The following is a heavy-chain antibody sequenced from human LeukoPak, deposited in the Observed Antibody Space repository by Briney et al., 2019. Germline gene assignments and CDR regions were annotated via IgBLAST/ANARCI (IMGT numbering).Heavy chain of an antibody. CDR2: ISSSSSTI. D-gene: IGHD3-22*01. J-gene: IGHJ4*02. V-gene: IGHV3-48*01. Sequence: PGGSLRLSRAASGFTFSSYSMNWVGQAPGKGLQGLSYISSSSSTIYYADSVKGRFTISRDNAKNSLYLQMNSLRAEDTAVYYCARGKGGYYYGWGQGTLVTVSA. CDR3: ARGKGGYYYG. CDR1: GFTFSSYS.